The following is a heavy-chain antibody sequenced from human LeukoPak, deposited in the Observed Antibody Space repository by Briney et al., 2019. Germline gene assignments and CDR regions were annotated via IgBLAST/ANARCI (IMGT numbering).Heavy chain of an antibody. D-gene: IGHD3-22*01. CDR1: GGSISSYY. V-gene: IGHV4-59*01. J-gene: IGHJ4*02. CDR3: ARATSGYYFDF. Sequence: SETLSLTCTVSGGSISSYYWSWIRQPPGKGLEWIGYIHYSGSTNYNPSLKSRVTISIDTSKNQFSLKLTSVTAADTAVYFCARATSGYYFDFWDQGTLVTVSS. CDR2: IHYSGST.